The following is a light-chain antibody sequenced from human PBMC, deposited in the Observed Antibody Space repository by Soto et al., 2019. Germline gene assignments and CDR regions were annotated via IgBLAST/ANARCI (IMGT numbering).Light chain of an antibody. Sequence: EMVMTQSPATLSVSPGERATLSCWASQSLRGNLAWYQQKPGQAPRLLIYGASTRATGIPARFSGSGTATEFTLTISSLQSEDSAVYYCQQYANGWTFGQGTKVEIK. CDR2: GAS. CDR3: QQYANGWT. V-gene: IGKV3-15*01. CDR1: QSLRGN. J-gene: IGKJ1*01.